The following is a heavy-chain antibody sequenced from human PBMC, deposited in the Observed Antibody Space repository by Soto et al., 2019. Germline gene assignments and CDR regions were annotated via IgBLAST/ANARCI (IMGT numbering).Heavy chain of an antibody. CDR3: ARRSSGWYFDY. CDR1: GFTFSSYA. CDR2: ISGSGGST. V-gene: IGHV3-23*01. J-gene: IGHJ4*02. D-gene: IGHD6-19*01. Sequence: EVQVLESGGGLVQPGGSLRLSCAASGFTFSSYAMKWVRQAPGKGLEWVSVISGSGGSTYYADSVKGRFTISRDNSKITLYLQMNSLRAEDTAVYYCARRSSGWYFDYWGQGTLVTVSS.